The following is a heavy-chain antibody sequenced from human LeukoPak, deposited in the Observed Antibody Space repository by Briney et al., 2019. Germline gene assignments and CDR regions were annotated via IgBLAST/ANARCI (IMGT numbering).Heavy chain of an antibody. CDR2: INHSGST. D-gene: IGHD5-18*01. CDR3: ASSGYSYGNYYHYYYMDV. Sequence: PSETLSLTCAVYGASFSGYYWTWIRQPPGKGLEWIGEINHSGSTSYNPSLKSRITISVDTSKNRFSLRLSSVTAADTAVYYCASSGYSYGNYYHYYYMDVWGKGTTVTVSS. CDR1: GASFSGYY. J-gene: IGHJ6*03. V-gene: IGHV4-34*01.